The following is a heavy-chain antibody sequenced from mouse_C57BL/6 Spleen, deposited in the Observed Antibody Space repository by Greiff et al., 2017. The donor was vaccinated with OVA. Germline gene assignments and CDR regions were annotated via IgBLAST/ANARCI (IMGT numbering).Heavy chain of an antibody. J-gene: IGHJ4*01. CDR3: AREGLSYYAMDY. Sequence: QVQLQQPGAELVKPGASVTLSCTSSFSPFPLSFLHWLKQRPGQGLSWIGMIHPNSGSTNYNEKFKSKATLTVDKSSSTAYMQLSSLTSEDSAVYYCAREGLSYYAMDYWGQGTSVTVSS. D-gene: IGHD3-1*01. V-gene: IGHV1-64*01. CDR1: FSPFPLSF. CDR2: IHPNSGST.